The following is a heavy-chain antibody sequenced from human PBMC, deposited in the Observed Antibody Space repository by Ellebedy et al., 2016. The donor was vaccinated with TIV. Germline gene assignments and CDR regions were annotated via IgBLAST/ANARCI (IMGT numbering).Heavy chain of an antibody. Sequence: GESLKISCAASGFTFSSYEMNWVRPAPGKGLEWVSYISGSASVTAYADSVKGRFTISRDNASTSLYLQMNSLRVDDKAMYYCARSYGARTSGPWGQGTLVTVSS. D-gene: IGHD3-16*01. CDR3: ARSYGARTSGP. CDR2: ISGSASVT. CDR1: GFTFSSYE. V-gene: IGHV3-48*03. J-gene: IGHJ5*02.